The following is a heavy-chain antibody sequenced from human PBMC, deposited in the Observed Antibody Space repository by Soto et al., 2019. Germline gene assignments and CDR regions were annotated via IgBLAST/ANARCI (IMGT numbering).Heavy chain of an antibody. Sequence: QVQLVQSGAEVKKPGSSVKVSCKASGGTFSSYAISWVRQAPGQGLEWMGGIIPIFGTANYAQKFQGRVTITADESTSTAYMELSSVRSEDTAVYYCARVTSPHEGAALGMDVWGQGTTVTVSS. CDR1: GGTFSSYA. D-gene: IGHD6-6*01. V-gene: IGHV1-69*01. CDR2: IIPIFGTA. J-gene: IGHJ6*02. CDR3: ARVTSPHEGAALGMDV.